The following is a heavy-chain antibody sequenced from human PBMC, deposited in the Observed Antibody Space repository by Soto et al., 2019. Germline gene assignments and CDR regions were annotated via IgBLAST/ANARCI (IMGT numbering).Heavy chain of an antibody. CDR2: LYWYEDK. Sequence: QITLKESGPTLVRPTQTLTLTCSFSGFSLCTNGMGVGWIRQPPGKALEWLAFLYWYEDKRSSPSLKTRLTVTTDTTKNEVVLTLTNLDPLDTGTYYWAGWNSESGLDVWGQGTTVTVSS. CDR3: AGWNSESGLDV. D-gene: IGHD1-7*01. CDR1: GFSLCTNGMG. J-gene: IGHJ6*02. V-gene: IGHV2-5*01.